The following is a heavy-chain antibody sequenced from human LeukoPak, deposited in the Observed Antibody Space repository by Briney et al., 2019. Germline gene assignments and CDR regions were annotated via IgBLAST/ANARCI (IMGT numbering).Heavy chain of an antibody. V-gene: IGHV3-64*01. CDR3: AKRGDSSSWYPFDP. D-gene: IGHD6-13*01. CDR1: GFTFSSYA. CDR2: ISSNGGST. Sequence: GGSLRLSCAASGFTFSSYAMHWVRQAPGKGLEYVSAISSNGGSTYYANSVKGRFTISRDNSKNTLYLQMNSLRAEDTAVYYCAKRGDSSSWYPFDPWGQGTLVTVSS. J-gene: IGHJ5*02.